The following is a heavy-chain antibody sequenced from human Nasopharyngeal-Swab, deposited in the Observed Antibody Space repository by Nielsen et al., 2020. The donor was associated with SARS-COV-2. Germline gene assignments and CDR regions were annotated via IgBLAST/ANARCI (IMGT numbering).Heavy chain of an antibody. D-gene: IGHD3-3*01. CDR1: GYTFTSYD. J-gene: IGHJ6*03. V-gene: IGHV1-8*01. CDR2: MNPNSGNT. CDR3: ARLSNYDFWSGYYAYMDV. Sequence: ASVKVPCKASGYTFTSYDINWVRQATGQGLEWMGWMNPNSGNTGYAQKFQGRVTMTRNTSISTAYMELSSLRSGDTAVYYCARLSNYDFWSGYYAYMDVWGKGTTVTVSS.